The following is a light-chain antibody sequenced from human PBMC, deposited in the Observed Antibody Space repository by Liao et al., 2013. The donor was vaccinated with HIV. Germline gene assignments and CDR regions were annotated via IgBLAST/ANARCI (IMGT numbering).Light chain of an antibody. CDR2: YER. CDR1: NIGSKS. J-gene: IGLJ3*02. V-gene: IGLV3-21*04. CDR3: QVWDSSSDHVV. Sequence: SYVLTQPPSVSVAPGKTARITCGGNNIGSKSVHWYQQKPGQAPVLVIYYERNRPSGIPERISGSISGNTATLTISRVEAGDEADYFCQVWDSSSDHVVFGGGTKLTVL.